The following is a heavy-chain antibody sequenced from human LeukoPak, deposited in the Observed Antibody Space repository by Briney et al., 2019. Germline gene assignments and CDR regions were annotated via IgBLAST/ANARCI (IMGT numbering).Heavy chain of an antibody. D-gene: IGHD3-10*01. CDR1: GFTFNSYG. V-gene: IGHV3-33*01. CDR3: ARLFSNTFDSGSHLDY. Sequence: GGSLRLSCAASGFTFNSYGMHWVRQAPGKGLEWVAFIWYDGGNKYYGDSVKGRSTISRDNSKNTLYLQMNSLRAEDTAVYYCARLFSNTFDSGSHLDYWGQGTLVTVSS. CDR2: IWYDGGNK. J-gene: IGHJ4*02.